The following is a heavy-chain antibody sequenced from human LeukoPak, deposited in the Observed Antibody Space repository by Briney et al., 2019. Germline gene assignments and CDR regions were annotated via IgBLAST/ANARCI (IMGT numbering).Heavy chain of an antibody. D-gene: IGHD3-22*01. J-gene: IGHJ3*02. Sequence: SVKVSCKASGGTFSAYAISWVRQAPGQGLEWMGRIIPSLGIANYAQRFQGRVTITADKSTSTAYMELSSLRSEDTAVYYCARDQPYYSDSSGLDAFDIWGQGTMVTVSS. CDR1: GGTFSAYA. V-gene: IGHV1-69*04. CDR3: ARDQPYYSDSSGLDAFDI. CDR2: IIPSLGIA.